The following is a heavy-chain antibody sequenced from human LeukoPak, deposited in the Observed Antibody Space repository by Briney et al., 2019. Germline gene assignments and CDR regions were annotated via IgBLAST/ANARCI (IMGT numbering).Heavy chain of an antibody. J-gene: IGHJ5*02. CDR3: ATGHTDIHRIVVVPDNWFDP. D-gene: IGHD2-2*01. CDR2: IIPIFGTA. V-gene: IGHV1-69*13. Sequence: GASVKVSCKASGGTFSSYAISWVRQAPGQGLEWMGGIIPIFGTANYAQKFQGRVTITADESTSTAYMELSSLRSEDTAVYYCATGHTDIHRIVVVPDNWFDPWGQGTLVTVSS. CDR1: GGTFSSYA.